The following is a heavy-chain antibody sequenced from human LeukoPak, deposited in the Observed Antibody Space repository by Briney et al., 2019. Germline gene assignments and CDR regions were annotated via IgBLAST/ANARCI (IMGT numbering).Heavy chain of an antibody. CDR1: GYSFTSYW. D-gene: IGHD1-26*01. J-gene: IGHJ4*02. Sequence: GESLKFSCKGSGYSFTSYWIGWVRQMPGKGLEWMGIIYPGDSDTRYSPSFQGQVTISADKSISTAYLQWSSLKASDTAMYYCARLLVGATTEYCFDYWGQGTLVTVSS. CDR2: IYPGDSDT. CDR3: ARLLVGATTEYCFDY. V-gene: IGHV5-51*01.